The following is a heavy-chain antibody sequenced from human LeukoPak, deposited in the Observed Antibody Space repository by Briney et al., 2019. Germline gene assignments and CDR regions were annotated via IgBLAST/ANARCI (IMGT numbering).Heavy chain of an antibody. CDR3: ATPGYSYGYSLAFDI. Sequence: SETLSLTCTVSGGSISSYYWSWIRQPPGKGLEWIEYIYYSGGTNYNPSLKSRVTISVDTSKNQFSLKLSSVTAADTAVYYCATPGYSYGYSLAFDIWGQGTMVTVSS. V-gene: IGHV4-59*01. D-gene: IGHD5-18*01. CDR1: GGSISSYY. J-gene: IGHJ3*02. CDR2: IYYSGGT.